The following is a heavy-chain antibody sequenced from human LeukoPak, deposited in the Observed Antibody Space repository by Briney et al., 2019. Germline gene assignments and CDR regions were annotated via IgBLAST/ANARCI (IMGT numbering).Heavy chain of an antibody. V-gene: IGHV3-30*02. CDR2: IRYDGSNK. CDR1: GFTFSSYS. D-gene: IGHD6-6*01. J-gene: IGHJ4*02. CDR3: AKDGSIAARTHFDY. Sequence: PGGSLRLSCAASGFTFSSYSMNWVRQAPGKGLEWVAFIRYDGSNKYYADSVKGRFTISRDNSKNTLYLQMNSLRAEDTAVYYCAKDGSIAARTHFDYWGQGTLVTVSS.